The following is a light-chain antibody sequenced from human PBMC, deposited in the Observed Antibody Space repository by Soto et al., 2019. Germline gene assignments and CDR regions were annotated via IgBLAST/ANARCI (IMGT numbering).Light chain of an antibody. Sequence: DIQLTQSPSFLSASVGDRVTITCRASQGISSLLAWYQQKPGKAPKLLIHTASTLQSGVPSRFSGSGSGTDFTLTISSLQPEDFATYYCQHRHSYPITFGQGTRLEIK. CDR1: QGISSL. CDR2: TAS. J-gene: IGKJ5*01. V-gene: IGKV1-9*01. CDR3: QHRHSYPIT.